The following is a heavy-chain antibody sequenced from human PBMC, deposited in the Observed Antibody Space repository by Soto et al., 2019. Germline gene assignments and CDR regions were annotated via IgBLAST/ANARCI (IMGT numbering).Heavy chain of an antibody. V-gene: IGHV4-4*02. CDR1: SASIITEQR. J-gene: IGHJ4*02. Sequence: QMQLQQSGPGLVKPSETLSLTCAVSSASIITEQRWTWVRQPPGKGLEWIGEIHHSGSTNNNPSLMSRVTMSLDKSKNQFSLNLNSVTAADTALYYCARSFGWYAIDHWGQGTLVIVSS. D-gene: IGHD6-19*01. CDR2: IHHSGST. CDR3: ARSFGWYAIDH.